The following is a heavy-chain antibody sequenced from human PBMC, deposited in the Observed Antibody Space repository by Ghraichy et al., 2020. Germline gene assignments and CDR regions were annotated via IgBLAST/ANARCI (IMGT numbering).Heavy chain of an antibody. Sequence: SETLSLTCTVSGGSISSSSYYWGWIRQPPGKGLEWIGSIYYSGSTYYNPSLKSRVTISVDTSKNQFSLKLSSVTAADTAVYYCARLSGTGPYSAGYYFDYWGQGTLVTVSS. CDR3: ARLSGTGPYSAGYYFDY. CDR2: IYYSGST. V-gene: IGHV4-39*01. D-gene: IGHD3-10*01. J-gene: IGHJ4*02. CDR1: GGSISSSSYY.